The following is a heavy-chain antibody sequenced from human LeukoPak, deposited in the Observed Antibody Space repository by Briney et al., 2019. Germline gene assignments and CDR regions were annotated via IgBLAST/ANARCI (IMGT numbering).Heavy chain of an antibody. CDR1: GFTFSSYA. D-gene: IGHD2-15*01. V-gene: IGHV3-64D*06. CDR2: ISSNGGST. J-gene: IGHJ5*02. Sequence: GGSLRLSCSASGFTFSSYAMHWVRQAPGKGLEYVSAISSNGGSTYYADSVKGRSTISRDNSKNTLYLQMSSLRAEDTAVYYCVKGQWGYCSGGSCYWFDPWGQGTLVTVSS. CDR3: VKGQWGYCSGGSCYWFDP.